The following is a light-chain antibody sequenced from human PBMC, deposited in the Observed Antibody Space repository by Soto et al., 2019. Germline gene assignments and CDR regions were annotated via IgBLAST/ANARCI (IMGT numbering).Light chain of an antibody. J-gene: IGKJ5*01. V-gene: IGKV1-39*01. CDR2: AAS. CDR1: QSVSSY. CDR3: QRYYSFPMT. Sequence: IQKTQSPSSLSASVGDSVTITCRASQSVSSYLNWYQQKPGKAPRLLIYAASSLQSGVPSRFSGSGSGTDFTLTISCLQSEDFATYYCQRYYSFPMTFGQGTRLEIK.